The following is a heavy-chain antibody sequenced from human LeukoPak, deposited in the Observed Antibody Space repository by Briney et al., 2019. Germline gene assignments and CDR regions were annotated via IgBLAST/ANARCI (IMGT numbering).Heavy chain of an antibody. CDR1: GGSISSSSYY. CDR3: ASLYYYDSSGWA. J-gene: IGHJ5*02. V-gene: IGHV4-39*07. Sequence: TSETLSLTCTVSGGSISSSSYYWGWIRQPPGKGLEWIGSIYYSGSTYYNPSLKSRVTISVDTSKNQFSLKLSSVTAADTAVYYCASLYYYDSSGWAWGQGTLVTVSS. CDR2: IYYSGST. D-gene: IGHD3-22*01.